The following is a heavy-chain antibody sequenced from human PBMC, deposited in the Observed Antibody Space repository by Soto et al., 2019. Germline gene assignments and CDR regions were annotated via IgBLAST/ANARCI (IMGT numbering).Heavy chain of an antibody. J-gene: IGHJ4*02. CDR3: ARSLSRTVVPPMAY. D-gene: IGHD4-17*01. CDR2: IYYTGRT. Sequence: PSETLSLTCAVSGDSINSYYWNWIRQPPGKGLEWIGYIYYTGRTNANPSLKSRVTISVDTSKKQFSLRLNSVTAADTAVYYCARSLSRTVVPPMAYWGQGTLVTVSS. CDR1: GDSINSYY. V-gene: IGHV4-59*08.